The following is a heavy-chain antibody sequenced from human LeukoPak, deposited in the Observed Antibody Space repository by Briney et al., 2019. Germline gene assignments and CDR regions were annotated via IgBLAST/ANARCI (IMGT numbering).Heavy chain of an antibody. V-gene: IGHV3-7*03. CDR2: IKQDGSEK. CDR3: ARDGFGTGSN. Sequence: SGGSLRLSCAASGFTFSSYAMSWVRQAPGKGLEWVANIKQDGSEKNYVDSVKGRFIISRDNAKNSLYLQMNTLRADDTAVYYCARDGFGTGSNWGQGTLVTVSS. J-gene: IGHJ4*02. CDR1: GFTFSSYA. D-gene: IGHD3-16*01.